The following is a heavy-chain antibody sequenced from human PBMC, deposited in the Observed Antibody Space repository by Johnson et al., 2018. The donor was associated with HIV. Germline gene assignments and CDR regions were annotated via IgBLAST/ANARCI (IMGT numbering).Heavy chain of an antibody. CDR1: GFSVSSNY. Sequence: VHLVESGGGLVQPGGSLRLSCAASGFSVSSNYMTWVRQAPGKGLEWVSVIYSGGTTWYADSVKGRFTISRDNSRDTVHLQMNSLRSEDTAVYYCASRGREIVAAGILGAVDIWGQGTMVTVSS. J-gene: IGHJ3*02. V-gene: IGHV3-66*02. D-gene: IGHD6-13*01. CDR2: IYSGGTT. CDR3: ASRGREIVAAGILGAVDI.